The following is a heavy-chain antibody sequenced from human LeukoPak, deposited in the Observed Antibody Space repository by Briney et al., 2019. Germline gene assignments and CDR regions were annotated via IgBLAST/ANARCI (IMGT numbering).Heavy chain of an antibody. CDR1: GFTFSNYG. Sequence: KPGGSLRLSCAASGFTFSNYGMNCFRQPPRKRLQGVSFTDTIASYIYYEASVKGRFTISRDNAKNLLFLQMNGLRAEDPAVYYCARGRSITLLRGIAMSDGFDIWGQGAMVAVSS. D-gene: IGHD3-10*01. J-gene: IGHJ3*02. CDR3: ARGRSITLLRGIAMSDGFDI. CDR2: TDTIASYI. V-gene: IGHV3-21*06.